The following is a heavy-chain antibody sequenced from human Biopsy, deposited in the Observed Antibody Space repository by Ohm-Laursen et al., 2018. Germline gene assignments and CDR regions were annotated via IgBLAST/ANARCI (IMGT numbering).Heavy chain of an antibody. V-gene: IGHV1-18*04. CDR1: GYTFTAYG. J-gene: IGHJ3*02. CDR3: ARDPEYDFWSGSDPFDI. CDR2: ISTYNDDT. D-gene: IGHD3-3*01. Sequence: ASVKVSCKTSGYTFTAYGISWVRQAPGQGLEWMGWISTYNDDTNIAQKFQGRVSMTTDTSTRTAYMELRSLRSGDTAIYFCARDPEYDFWSGSDPFDIWGKGTLVTVS.